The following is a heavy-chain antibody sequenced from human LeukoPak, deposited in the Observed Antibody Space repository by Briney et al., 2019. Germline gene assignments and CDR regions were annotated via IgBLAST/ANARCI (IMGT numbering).Heavy chain of an antibody. Sequence: SETLSLTCTVSGGSISSYYWSWIRQPPGKGLEWIGYIYYSGSTNYNPSLKSRVTISVDTSKNQFSLKLSSVTAADTAVYYCARVSGRVEVWLVRGWFDPWGQGTLVTVSS. V-gene: IGHV4-59*01. D-gene: IGHD6-19*01. CDR3: ARVSGRVEVWLVRGWFDP. CDR2: IYYSGST. CDR1: GGSISSYY. J-gene: IGHJ5*02.